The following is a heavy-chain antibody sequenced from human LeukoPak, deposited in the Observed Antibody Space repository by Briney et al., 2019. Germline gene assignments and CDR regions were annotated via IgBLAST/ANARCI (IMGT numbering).Heavy chain of an antibody. CDR2: ISAFNGNT. Sequence: ASVKVSCKASDYTFSSYGITWVRQAPGQGLEWMGWISAFNGNTNYAQKLQGRVTMTADTSTSTAYMELRSLRSDDTAVYYCAKRGAEVGATVAPGDYWGQGTLVTVSS. J-gene: IGHJ4*02. CDR1: DYTFSSYG. CDR3: AKRGAEVGATVAPGDY. V-gene: IGHV1-18*01. D-gene: IGHD1-26*01.